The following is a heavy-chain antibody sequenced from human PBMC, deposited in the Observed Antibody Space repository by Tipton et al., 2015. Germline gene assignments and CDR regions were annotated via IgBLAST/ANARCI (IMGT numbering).Heavy chain of an antibody. J-gene: IGHJ2*01. Sequence: SLRLSCAASGFTFSKYWMHWVRQAPGKGLEWVSAISAGAYGTYYADSVKGRFTVSRDNSKSALYLQMNSLRADDTAVYYCARRRERFYFDFWGRGTLVTVSS. CDR3: ARRRERFYFDF. CDR1: GFTFSKYW. CDR2: ISAGAYGT. V-gene: IGHV3-23*01.